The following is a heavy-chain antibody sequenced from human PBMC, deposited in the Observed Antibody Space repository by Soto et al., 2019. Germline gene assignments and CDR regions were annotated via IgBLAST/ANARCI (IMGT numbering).Heavy chain of an antibody. J-gene: IGHJ6*02. Sequence: QVQLVQSGAEVKKPGSSVKVSCKASGGTFSSYAISWVRQAPGQGLEWMGGIIPIFGTANYAQKFQGRVTITADESTSTAYMELSSLRSEDTAVYYCAILKGLRKKSNLKTTVTPSYYYYGMDVWGQGTTVTVSS. CDR1: GGTFSSYA. D-gene: IGHD4-17*01. CDR3: AILKGLRKKSNLKTTVTPSYYYYGMDV. CDR2: IIPIFGTA. V-gene: IGHV1-69*01.